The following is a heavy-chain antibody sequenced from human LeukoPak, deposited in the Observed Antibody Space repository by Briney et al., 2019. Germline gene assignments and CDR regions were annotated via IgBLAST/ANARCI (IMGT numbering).Heavy chain of an antibody. CDR3: ARDPRTGSPDYFDY. Sequence: GTSLRLPCATSGFTFNNYPMHWVRQAPGKGLEWVAVIGYDGRFKFHSDSVKGRFTISRDDSKNTLYLQMNSLRPEDTAVYYCARDPRTGSPDYFDYWGQGTLVTVST. CDR2: IGYDGRFK. V-gene: IGHV3-30*04. J-gene: IGHJ4*02. D-gene: IGHD3-10*01. CDR1: GFTFNNYP.